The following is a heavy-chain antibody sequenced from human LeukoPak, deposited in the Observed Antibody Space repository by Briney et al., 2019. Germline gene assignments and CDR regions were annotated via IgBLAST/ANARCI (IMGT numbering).Heavy chain of an antibody. J-gene: IGHJ4*02. Sequence: GGSLRLSCAASGFTFSSYSMNWVRQAPGKGLEWISYISTTSVMSYADSVKGRFTISRDIAKNSLYLQMNSLRDEDTAVYYCARYLDYAFDYWGQGTLVTVSS. D-gene: IGHD4-17*01. CDR2: ISTTSVM. CDR1: GFTFSSYS. CDR3: ARYLDYAFDY. V-gene: IGHV3-48*02.